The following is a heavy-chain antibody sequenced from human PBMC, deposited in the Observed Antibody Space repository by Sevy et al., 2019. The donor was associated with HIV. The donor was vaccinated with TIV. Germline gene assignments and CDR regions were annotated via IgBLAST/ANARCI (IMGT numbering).Heavy chain of an antibody. D-gene: IGHD3-9*01. J-gene: IGHJ4*02. CDR3: ARERYYDILTGIDY. CDR1: GFTFSSDS. V-gene: IGHV3-48*02. CDR2: ISSSSSTI. Sequence: GGYLRLSCAASGFTFSSDSMNWVRQAPGKGLEWVSYISSSSSTIYYADSVKGRFTISRDNAKNSLYLQMNSLRDEDTAVYYCARERYYDILTGIDYWGQGTLVTVSS.